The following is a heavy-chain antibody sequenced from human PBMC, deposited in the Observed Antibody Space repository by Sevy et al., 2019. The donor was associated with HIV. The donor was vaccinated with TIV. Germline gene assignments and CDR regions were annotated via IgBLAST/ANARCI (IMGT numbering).Heavy chain of an antibody. CDR3: ARRIAAAGTRQYAFDI. CDR2: IYYSGST. V-gene: IGHV4-39*01. D-gene: IGHD6-13*01. J-gene: IGHJ3*02. CDR1: GGSISSSSYY. Sequence: SETLSLTCTVSGGSISSSSYYWGWIRQPPGKGLEWIGSIYYSGSTYYNPSLKSRVTISVDTSKNQFSLKLSSVTAAATAGYYCARRIAAAGTRQYAFDIWGQGTMLTVSS.